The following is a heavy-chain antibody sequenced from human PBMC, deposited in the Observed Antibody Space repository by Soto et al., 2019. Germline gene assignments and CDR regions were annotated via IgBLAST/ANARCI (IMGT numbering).Heavy chain of an antibody. CDR2: SSWNSGST. CDR3: AKDPQPVYGSGSFLDD. D-gene: IGHD3-10*01. CDR1: GFTFDNYA. J-gene: IGHJ4*02. V-gene: IGHV3-9*01. Sequence: GGSLRLSCAASGFTFDNYAMHWFRQAPGKGLEWVSGSSWNSGSTGYADSVKGRFTISRDNAKNTLYLQMNSLRAEDTALYYCAKDPQPVYGSGSFLDDWGQGTMVTVSS.